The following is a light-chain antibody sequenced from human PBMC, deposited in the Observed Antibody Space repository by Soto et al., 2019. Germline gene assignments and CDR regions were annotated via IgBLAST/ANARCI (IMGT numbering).Light chain of an antibody. Sequence: ETVMTQSPATLSVSPGERATLSCRASESINSNLAWYQQKPGQAPRVLIYGAWTRATGIPARFSGSGSGTEFTLTINSLQSEDFANYYCLQSNNWPYTFGQGTLVEI. CDR3: LQSNNWPYT. CDR1: ESINSN. J-gene: IGKJ2*01. CDR2: GAW. V-gene: IGKV3-15*01.